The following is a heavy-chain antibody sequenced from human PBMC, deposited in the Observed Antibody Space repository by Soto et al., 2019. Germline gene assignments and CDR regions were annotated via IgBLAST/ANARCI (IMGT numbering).Heavy chain of an antibody. CDR1: GYTLTELS. CDR2: IIPIFGTA. CDR3: ARPSSYSNYAGDYYGMDV. J-gene: IGHJ6*02. Sequence: GASVKVSCKVSGYTLTELSMHWVRQAPGQGLEWMGGIIPIFGTANYAQKFQGRVTITADESTSTAYMELSSLRSEDTAVYYCARPSSYSNYAGDYYGMDVWGQGTTVTVSS. V-gene: IGHV1-69*13. D-gene: IGHD4-4*01.